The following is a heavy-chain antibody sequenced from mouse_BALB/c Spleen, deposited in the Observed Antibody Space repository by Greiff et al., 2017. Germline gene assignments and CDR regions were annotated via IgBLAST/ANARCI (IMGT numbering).Heavy chain of an antibody. V-gene: IGHV14-1*02. CDR1: GFNIKDYY. J-gene: IGHJ3*01. D-gene: IGHD2-4*01. CDR2: IDPENGNT. CDR3: AKSTMITTGFAY. Sequence: VQLQQSGAELVRPGALVKLSCKASGFNIKDYYMHWVKQRPEQGLEWIGWIDPENGNTIYDPKFQGKASITADTSSNTAYLQLSSLTSEDTAVYYGAKSTMITTGFAYWGQGTLVTVSA.